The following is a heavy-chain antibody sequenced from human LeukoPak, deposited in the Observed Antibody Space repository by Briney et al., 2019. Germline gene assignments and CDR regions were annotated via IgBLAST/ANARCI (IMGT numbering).Heavy chain of an antibody. J-gene: IGHJ2*01. CDR3: ARGRDSSGYFLPDWYFDV. Sequence: GGSLRLSCAASGFSFSSCAMNWVRQAPGKGLEWVSTISGSGGDTYYADSVKGRFTISRDNADNSLFLQTNSLRVEDTAVYYCARGRDSSGYFLPDWYFDVWGRGTLVTVSS. D-gene: IGHD3-22*01. V-gene: IGHV3-23*01. CDR2: ISGSGGDT. CDR1: GFSFSSCA.